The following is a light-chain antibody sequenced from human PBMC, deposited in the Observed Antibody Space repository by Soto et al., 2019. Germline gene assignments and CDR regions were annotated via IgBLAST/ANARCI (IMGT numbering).Light chain of an antibody. Sequence: EIVLTQSPATLSWSPGERAPLSCRASPSVSSYLAWYQQKPGQAPRLLIYDASNRATGIPARFSGSGSGTDVTLTISSLEPEDVAVYYCQQRSNWPGFTFGPGTKVDIK. CDR1: PSVSSY. J-gene: IGKJ3*01. CDR3: QQRSNWPGFT. V-gene: IGKV3-11*01. CDR2: DAS.